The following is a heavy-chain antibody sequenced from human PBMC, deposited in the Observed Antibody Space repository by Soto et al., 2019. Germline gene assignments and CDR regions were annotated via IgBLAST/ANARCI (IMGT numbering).Heavy chain of an antibody. D-gene: IGHD6-6*01. Sequence: QLQLQESGPGLVEPSETLSLTCTVSGGSISSSSYYWGWIRQPPGKGLEWIGTIYYSVSTYYNPSLQSRVTISVDTSKHQFSLKLSSVTAADTAVYYCARLYGSSLFDYWGQGTLVTVSS. CDR3: ARLYGSSLFDY. CDR2: IYYSVST. J-gene: IGHJ4*02. V-gene: IGHV4-39*01. CDR1: GGSISSSSYY.